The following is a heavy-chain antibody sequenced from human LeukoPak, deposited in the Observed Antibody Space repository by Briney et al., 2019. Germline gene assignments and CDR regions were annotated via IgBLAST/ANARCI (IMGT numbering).Heavy chain of an antibody. J-gene: IGHJ4*02. D-gene: IGHD6-13*01. V-gene: IGHV3-23*01. CDR2: ISGSGGST. Sequence: GGSLRLSCAASGFTFSSYAMSWVHQAPGKGLEWVSAISGSGGSTYYADSVKGRFTISRDNSKNTLYLQMNSLRAEDTAVYYCAKTIAAAGRGYFDYWGQGTLVTVSS. CDR1: GFTFSSYA. CDR3: AKTIAAAGRGYFDY.